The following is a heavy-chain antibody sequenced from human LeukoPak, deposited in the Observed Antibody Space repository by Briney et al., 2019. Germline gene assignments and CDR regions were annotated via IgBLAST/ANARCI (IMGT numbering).Heavy chain of an antibody. V-gene: IGHV3-11*01. CDR1: GFTFSDYY. CDR3: AREDGGRPRE. D-gene: IGHD1-26*01. CDR2: ISNGGDTI. Sequence: PGGSLRLTCAASGFTFSDYYMSWIRQAPGKGLEWISYISNGGDTIYYADSVKGRFTISRDNAKNSLYLQMNSLRAEDTALYYCAREDGGRPREWGQGTLVTVSS. J-gene: IGHJ4*02.